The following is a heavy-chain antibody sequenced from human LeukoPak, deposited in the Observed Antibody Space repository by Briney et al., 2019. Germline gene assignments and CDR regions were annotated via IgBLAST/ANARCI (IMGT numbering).Heavy chain of an antibody. J-gene: IGHJ5*02. CDR2: ISAYNGNT. V-gene: IGHV1-18*01. Sequence: GASVKVSCKASGYIFTSYGISWVRQAPGQGLEWMGWISAYNGNTNYAQNLQGRVTMTTDTYTSTAYMELRSLRSDDTAVYYCARVSDGYNLAWFDPWGQGTLVTVSS. D-gene: IGHD5-24*01. CDR1: GYIFTSYG. CDR3: ARVSDGYNLAWFDP.